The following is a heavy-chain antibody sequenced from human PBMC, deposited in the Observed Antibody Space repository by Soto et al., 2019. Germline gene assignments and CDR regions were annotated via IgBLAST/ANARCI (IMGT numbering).Heavy chain of an antibody. V-gene: IGHV3-23*01. CDR1: GFTFSSYA. Sequence: EVPLLESGGGLEQPGGSLRLSCAASGFTFSSYAMSWVRQAPGKGLEWVSDISGGGGTTYYADSVKGRFTISRDNSKNTLYLQMNSLRAEDTAVYYCAKAAVGYWYFDLWGRGTLVTVSS. J-gene: IGHJ2*01. D-gene: IGHD1-26*01. CDR2: ISGGGGTT. CDR3: AKAAVGYWYFDL.